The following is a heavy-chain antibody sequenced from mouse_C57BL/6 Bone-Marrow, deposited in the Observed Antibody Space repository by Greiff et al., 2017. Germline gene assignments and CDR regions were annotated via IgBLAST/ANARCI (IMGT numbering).Heavy chain of an antibody. CDR1: GYTFTSYW. V-gene: IGHV1-52*01. CDR2: IDPSDSET. J-gene: IGHJ1*03. D-gene: IGHD1-1*01. Sequence: QVQLQQPGAELVRPGSSVKLSCKASGYTFTSYWMHWVKQRPIQGLEWIGNIDPSDSETHYNQKFKDKATLTVDKSSSTAYMQLSSLTSEDSAVYYCARGGSSGHWYVDVWGTGTTVTVSS. CDR3: ARGGSSGHWYVDV.